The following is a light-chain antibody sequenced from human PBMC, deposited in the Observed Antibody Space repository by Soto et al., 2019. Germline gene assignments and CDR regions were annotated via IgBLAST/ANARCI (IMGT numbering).Light chain of an antibody. Sequence: QSALTQPASVSGSPGQSITISCTGTSTDVGSYNLVSWYQQHPGKAPKLIIYAVTKRPAGVSSHFSGSKSGNTASLTISGLQAEDEADYYCSSYAGFSTVIFGGGTKVTVL. CDR2: AVT. CDR3: SSYAGFSTVI. J-gene: IGLJ2*01. V-gene: IGLV2-23*02. CDR1: STDVGSYNL.